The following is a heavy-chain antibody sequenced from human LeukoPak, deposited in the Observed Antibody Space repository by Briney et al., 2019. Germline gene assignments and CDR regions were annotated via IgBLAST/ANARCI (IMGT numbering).Heavy chain of an antibody. CDR2: FDPEDGET. D-gene: IGHD5-12*01. Sequence: ASVKVSCKVSGYTLTELSMHWVRQAPGKGLEWMGGFDPEDGETIYAQKFQGRVTMTRDMSTSTVYMELSSPRSEDTAVYYCARVKEEYSGYDAPFDYWGQGTLVTVSS. CDR3: ARVKEEYSGYDAPFDY. CDR1: GYTLTELS. J-gene: IGHJ4*02. V-gene: IGHV1-24*01.